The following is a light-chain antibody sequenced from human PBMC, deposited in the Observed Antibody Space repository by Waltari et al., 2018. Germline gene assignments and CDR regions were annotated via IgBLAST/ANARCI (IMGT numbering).Light chain of an antibody. CDR1: LLSKQF. V-gene: IGLV3-25*03. J-gene: IGLJ1*01. CDR3: QSADSSNTYV. CDR2: KDS. Sequence: SSELTQPPSVSVSPGQTARIICPGDLLSKQFAYWYQQKPGQAPVLLIYKDSERPSGIPERFSGSGSGTTVTLTIGGVQAEDEADYYCQSADSSNTYVFGTGTKVTVL.